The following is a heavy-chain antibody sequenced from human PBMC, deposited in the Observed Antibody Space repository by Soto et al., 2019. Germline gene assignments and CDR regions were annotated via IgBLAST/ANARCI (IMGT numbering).Heavy chain of an antibody. V-gene: IGHV5-51*01. CDR3: ARHGAAAPRTYYYYYYGMDV. Sequence: GESLKISCKGSGYSFTSYWIGWVRQMPGKGLEWMGIIYPGDSDTRYSPSFQGQVTISADKSISTAYLQWSSLKASDTAMYYCARHGAAAPRTYYYYYYGMDVWGQGTTVTSP. CDR1: GYSFTSYW. D-gene: IGHD6-13*01. J-gene: IGHJ6*02. CDR2: IYPGDSDT.